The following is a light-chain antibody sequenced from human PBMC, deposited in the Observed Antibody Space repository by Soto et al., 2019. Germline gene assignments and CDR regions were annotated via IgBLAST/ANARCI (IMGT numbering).Light chain of an antibody. CDR3: SSYASSTFPYV. CDR1: SSDVGNYNL. CDR2: EDN. V-gene: IGLV2-23*02. J-gene: IGLJ1*01. Sequence: QSALTQPASVSGSPGQSITISCTGTSSDVGNYNLVSWYQHHPGRAPKLMIYEDNKRPSGVSNRFSGSKSGSTASLTISGLQADDEADYYCSSYASSTFPYVFGTGTKLTVL.